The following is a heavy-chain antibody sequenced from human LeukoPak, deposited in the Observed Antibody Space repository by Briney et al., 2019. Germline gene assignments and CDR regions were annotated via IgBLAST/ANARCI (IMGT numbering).Heavy chain of an antibody. J-gene: IGHJ4*02. V-gene: IGHV3-23*01. CDR2: LSGSGGNT. CDR1: GFTFSSYA. CDR3: AKGSYYYDSADYFDY. D-gene: IGHD3-22*01. Sequence: QPGGSLRLSCAASGFTFSSYAMSWVRQAPGKGLEWVSTLSGSGGNTYYADSVKGRVTISRDNSKNTLYMQMNSLRAEDTAVYHRAKGSYYYDSADYFDYWGQGTLVTVX.